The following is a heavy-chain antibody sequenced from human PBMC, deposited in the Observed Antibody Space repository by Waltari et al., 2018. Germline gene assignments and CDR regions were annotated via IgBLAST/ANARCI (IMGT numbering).Heavy chain of an antibody. Sequence: EVQLVESGGGLVQPGGSLRLSCAASGFSVSGVYMTLVRQAPGKGLQWVSIIYSGGSTYYADSVKGRFTISRDNSKNTVFLQMNSLRVDDTAVYYCARPVGNETWGQGTLVTVSS. CDR1: GFSVSGVY. V-gene: IGHV3-53*01. CDR2: IYSGGST. D-gene: IGHD1-26*01. J-gene: IGHJ5*02. CDR3: ARPVGNET.